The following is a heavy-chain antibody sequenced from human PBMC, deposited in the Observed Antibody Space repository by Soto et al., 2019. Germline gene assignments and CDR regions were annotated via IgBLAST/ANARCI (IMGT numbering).Heavy chain of an antibody. CDR3: ARDREAGYNCYYGMDV. J-gene: IGHJ6*02. V-gene: IGHV4-4*07. Sequence: SETLSLTCSVSGADINTYSWTWIRQPAGKGLEWIGRIYTSASINYNPSLRGRVTLSVDTSTNQVSLKLASVTAADTAVYYCARDREAGYNCYYGMDVWGQGTTVTVSS. CDR1: GADINTYS. D-gene: IGHD6-19*01. CDR2: IYTSASI.